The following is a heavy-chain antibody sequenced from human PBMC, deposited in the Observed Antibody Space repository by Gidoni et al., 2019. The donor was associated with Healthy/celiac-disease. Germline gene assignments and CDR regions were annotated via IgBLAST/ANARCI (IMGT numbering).Heavy chain of an antibody. CDR2: IYYSGST. CDR3: ARFITMIVVEACDI. D-gene: IGHD3-22*01. Sequence: QVQLQESGPGLVKPSPTLSLTCTVSGGSISSGGYYWRWIRQHPGKGLEWLGYIYYSGSTYYNPSLKSRVTISVDTSKNQFSLKLSSVTAADTAVYYCARFITMIVVEACDIWGQGTMVTVSS. J-gene: IGHJ3*02. CDR1: GGSISSGGYY. V-gene: IGHV4-31*03.